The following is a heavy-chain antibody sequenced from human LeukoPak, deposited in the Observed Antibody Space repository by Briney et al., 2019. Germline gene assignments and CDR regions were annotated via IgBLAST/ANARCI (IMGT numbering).Heavy chain of an antibody. D-gene: IGHD5-18*01. V-gene: IGHV3-7*01. CDR3: ARDGGYSYGYEDY. Sequence: GGSLRLSCAASGFTFSSYWMSWVRQAPGKGLEWVANIKQDGSEKYYVDSVKGRFTISRDNAKNSLYLQMNSLRAEDTAVYYCARDGGYSYGYEDYRGQGTLVTVSS. CDR1: GFTFSSYW. J-gene: IGHJ4*02. CDR2: IKQDGSEK.